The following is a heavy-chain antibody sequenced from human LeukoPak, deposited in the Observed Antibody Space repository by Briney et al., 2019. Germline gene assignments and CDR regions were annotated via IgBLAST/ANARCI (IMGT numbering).Heavy chain of an antibody. CDR1: GFTFSSYE. CDR2: ISSSGSTI. CDR3: ARAEIAAAGTPYYYYYYGMDV. D-gene: IGHD6-13*01. V-gene: IGHV3-48*03. J-gene: IGHJ6*02. Sequence: GGSLRLSCAASGFTFSSYEMSWVRQAPGKGLEWVSYISSSGSTIYYADSVKGRFTISRDNAKNSLYLQMNSLRAEDTAVYYCARAEIAAAGTPYYYYYYGMDVWGQGTTVTVSS.